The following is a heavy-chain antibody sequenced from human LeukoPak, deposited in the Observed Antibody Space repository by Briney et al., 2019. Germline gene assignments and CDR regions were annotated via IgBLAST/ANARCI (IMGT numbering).Heavy chain of an antibody. Sequence: GSLRLSCAASGFTVSSNYMSWVGQAQGRGVEWVSVIYSGGSAYYADSVKGRFTISRDNSKNTLYLQMNSLRAEDTAVYYCVKHGIKMTASDYWGQGTLVTVSS. CDR1: GFTVSSNY. V-gene: IGHV3-53*05. J-gene: IGHJ4*02. CDR3: VKHGIKMTASDY. CDR2: IYSGGSA. D-gene: IGHD5-18*01.